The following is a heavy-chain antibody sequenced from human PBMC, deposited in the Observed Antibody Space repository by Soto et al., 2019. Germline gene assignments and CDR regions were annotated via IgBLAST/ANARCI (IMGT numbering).Heavy chain of an antibody. V-gene: IGHV3-11*05. CDR2: ISSSSSYT. D-gene: IGHD3-16*02. CDR3: ARDLHDYVWGSYRYKGSPDY. Sequence: QVQLVESGGGLVKPGGSLRLSCAASGFTFSDYYMSWIRQAPGKGLEWVSYISSSSSYTNYADSVKGRFTISRDNAKNSLYLQMNSLRAEDTAVYYCARDLHDYVWGSYRYKGSPDYWGQGTLVTVSS. J-gene: IGHJ4*02. CDR1: GFTFSDYY.